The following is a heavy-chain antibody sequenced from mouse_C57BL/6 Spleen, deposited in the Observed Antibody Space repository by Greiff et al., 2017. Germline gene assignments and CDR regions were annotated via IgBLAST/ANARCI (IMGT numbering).Heavy chain of an antibody. CDR1: GYAFTNYL. J-gene: IGHJ2*01. CDR2: IYPGSGGT. CDR3: ARLGVYYFDY. D-gene: IGHD4-1*01. Sequence: VQLQQSGAELVRPGTSVKVSCKASGYAFTNYLIEWVKQRPGQGLEWIGVIYPGSGGTNYNEKFKGKATLTADKSSSTAYMQLSSLTSEDSAVYFCARLGVYYFDYWGQGTTLTVSS. V-gene: IGHV1-54*01.